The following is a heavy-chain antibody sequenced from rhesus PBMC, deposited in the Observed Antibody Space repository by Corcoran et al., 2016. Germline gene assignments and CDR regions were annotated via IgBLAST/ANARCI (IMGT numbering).Heavy chain of an antibody. CDR2: ISGRGGHT. CDR3: ARGRYGSSYGGQYNRFDV. Sequence: QLQLQESGPGLVKPPDTLLLTCAVSGGCISRNYWSWTGHPPWVGLGRHGRISGRGGHTDYDPSLKSRVPISTDTSKNQFTLKLSSVTAADTAVYYCARGRYGSSYGGQYNRFDVWGPGVLVTVSS. V-gene: IGHV4-173*01. J-gene: IGHJ5-1*01. CDR1: GGCISRNY. D-gene: IGHD4-29*01.